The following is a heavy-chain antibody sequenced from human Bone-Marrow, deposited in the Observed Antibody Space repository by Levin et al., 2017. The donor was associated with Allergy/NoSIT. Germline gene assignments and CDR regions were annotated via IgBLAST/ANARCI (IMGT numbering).Heavy chain of an antibody. CDR1: GGSISSGDYY. D-gene: IGHD4-17*01. J-gene: IGHJ4*02. V-gene: IGHV4-30-4*01. Sequence: SETLSLTCTVSGGSISSGDYYWSWIRQPPGKGLEWIGYIYYSGSTYYNPSLKSRVTISVDTSKNQFSLKLSSVTAADTAVYYCAGIYGDPPETDYWGQGTLVTVSS. CDR3: AGIYGDPPETDY. CDR2: IYYSGST.